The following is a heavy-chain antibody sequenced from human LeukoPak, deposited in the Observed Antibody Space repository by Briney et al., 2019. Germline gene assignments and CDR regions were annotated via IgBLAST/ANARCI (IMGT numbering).Heavy chain of an antibody. D-gene: IGHD2-2*01. V-gene: IGHV3-23*01. J-gene: IGHJ4*02. CDR2: ISGSGGST. CDR1: GFTFSSYA. CDR3: ARGEKLGYCSSTSCYVGGLDY. Sequence: GGSLRLSCAASGFTFSSYAMSWVRQAPGKGLEWVSAISGSGGSTYYADSVKGRCTISRDNSKNTLYLQMNSLRAEDTAVYYCARGEKLGYCSSTSCYVGGLDYWGQGTLVTVSS.